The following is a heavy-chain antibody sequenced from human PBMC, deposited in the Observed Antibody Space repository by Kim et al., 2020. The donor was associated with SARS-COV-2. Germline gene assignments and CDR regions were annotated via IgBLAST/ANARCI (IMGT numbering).Heavy chain of an antibody. V-gene: IGHV1-69*04. Sequence: SVKVSCKASGGTFSSYAISWVRQAPGQGLEWMGRIIPILGIANYAQKFQGRVTITADKSTSTAYMELSSLRSEDTAVYYCAADINDIVVVPASLDYWGQGTLVTVSS. CDR2: IIPILGIA. CDR1: GGTFSSYA. J-gene: IGHJ4*02. D-gene: IGHD2-2*01. CDR3: AADINDIVVVPASLDY.